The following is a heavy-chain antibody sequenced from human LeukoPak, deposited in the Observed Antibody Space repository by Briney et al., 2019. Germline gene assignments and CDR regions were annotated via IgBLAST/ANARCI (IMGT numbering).Heavy chain of an antibody. CDR1: GFTVSSNY. CDR3: AREKVVVVAANYYYYGMDV. V-gene: IGHV3-53*01. CDR2: IYSGGST. D-gene: IGHD2-15*01. J-gene: IGHJ6*01. Sequence: GGSLRLSCAASGFTVSSNYMSWVRQAPGKGLEWVSVIYSGGSTYYADSVKGRFTISRDNSKNTLYLQMNSLRAEDTAVYYCAREKVVVVAANYYYYGMDVXXXGTTVTVSS.